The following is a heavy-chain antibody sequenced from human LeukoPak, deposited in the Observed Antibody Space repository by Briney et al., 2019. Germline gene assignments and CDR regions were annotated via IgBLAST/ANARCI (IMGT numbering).Heavy chain of an antibody. CDR1: GISFSDYH. CDR3: AKDYTAVAGYDAFDI. Sequence: GGSLRLSCSASGISFSDYHMSWIRQAPGKGLEWISHISGTGRTIHYADSVKGRFVISRDNAKNSLYLQMNSLRVEDTAVYYCAKDYTAVAGYDAFDIWGQGTMVTVSS. V-gene: IGHV3-11*04. D-gene: IGHD6-19*01. CDR2: ISGTGRTI. J-gene: IGHJ3*02.